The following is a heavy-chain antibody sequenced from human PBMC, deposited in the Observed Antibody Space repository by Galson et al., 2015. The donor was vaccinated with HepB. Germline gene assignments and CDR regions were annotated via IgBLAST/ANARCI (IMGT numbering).Heavy chain of an antibody. D-gene: IGHD2-15*01. CDR2: ISYDGSNK. J-gene: IGHJ3*02. CDR1: GFTFSSYA. Sequence: SLRLSCAASGFTFSSYAMHWVRQAPGKGLEWVAVISYDGSNKYYADSVKGRFTISRDNSKNTLYLQMNSLRAEDTAVYYCARVHCSGGNCYSFGAFDIWCQGTMVTVFS. V-gene: IGHV3-30*04. CDR3: ARVHCSGGNCYSFGAFDI.